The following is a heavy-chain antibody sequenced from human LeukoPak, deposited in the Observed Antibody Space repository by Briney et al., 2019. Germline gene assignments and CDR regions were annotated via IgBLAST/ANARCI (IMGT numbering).Heavy chain of an antibody. CDR2: IIPILGIA. Sequence: SVKVSCKASGGTFSSYAISWVRQAPGQGLEWMGRIIPILGIANYAQKFQGRVTITADKSTSTAYMELSSLRSEDTAVYYCARAGGYSYGYDKHYYYCYGMDVWGQGTTVTVSS. D-gene: IGHD5-18*01. CDR3: ARAGGYSYGYDKHYYYCYGMDV. V-gene: IGHV1-69*04. CDR1: GGTFSSYA. J-gene: IGHJ6*02.